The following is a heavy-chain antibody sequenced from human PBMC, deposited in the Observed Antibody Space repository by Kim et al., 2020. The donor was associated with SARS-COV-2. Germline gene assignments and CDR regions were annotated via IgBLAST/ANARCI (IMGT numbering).Heavy chain of an antibody. CDR3: ARAGSGSYYNGRFDY. J-gene: IGHJ4*02. V-gene: IGHV3-30*04. CDR2: ISYDGSNK. Sequence: GASLRLSCAASGFTFSSYAMHWVRQAPGKGLEWVAVISYDGSNKYYADSVKGRFTISRDNSKNTLYLQMNSLRAEDTAVYYCARAGSGSYYNGRFDYWGQGTLVTVSS. CDR1: GFTFSSYA. D-gene: IGHD3-10*01.